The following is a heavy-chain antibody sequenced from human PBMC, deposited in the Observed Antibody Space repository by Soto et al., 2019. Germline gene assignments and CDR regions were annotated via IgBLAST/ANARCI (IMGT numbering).Heavy chain of an antibody. D-gene: IGHD3-22*01. J-gene: IGHJ4*02. CDR3: AKSTSDSSGYYRIDH. Sequence: SETLSLTCTVSGGSISVRCWSWVRQSPGKGLEWIGYFCYTGSTNYNPSLKSRVTISVDRSKTQCSLKLTSVTAADTAVYYCAKSTSDSSGYYRIDHWGAGTMVAVSS. CDR2: FCYTGST. V-gene: IGHV4-59*01. CDR1: GGSISVRC.